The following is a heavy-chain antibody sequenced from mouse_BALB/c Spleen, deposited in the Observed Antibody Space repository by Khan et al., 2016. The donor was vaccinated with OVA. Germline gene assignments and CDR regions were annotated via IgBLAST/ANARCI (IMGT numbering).Heavy chain of an antibody. Sequence: QVQLKESGAELVRPGASVKLSCKASGYTFTSFWMNWVKLRPGQSLEWIGMIDPSDNKTHYNQMFKDKATLTVDKSSNTAYMQLSSLTSEDSAVFAGARGGYGTSFAFWGQGTLVTVSP. D-gene: IGHD2-1*01. CDR2: IDPSDNKT. CDR3: ARGGYGTSFAF. J-gene: IGHJ3*01. V-gene: IGHV1-61*01. CDR1: GYTFTSFW.